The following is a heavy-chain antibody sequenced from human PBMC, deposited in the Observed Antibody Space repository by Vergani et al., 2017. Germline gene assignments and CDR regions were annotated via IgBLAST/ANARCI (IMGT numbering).Heavy chain of an antibody. CDR1: GFTLSNYD. D-gene: IGHD3-16*01. CDR2: IQFDGSNQ. Sequence: QVQLVESGGGVVQRGGSLRLSCATSGFTLSNYDMQWIRQGPGKGLEFVAFIQFDGSNQYYAASVKGRFTLARDFSKNTLYLQMNSLRTDDTATYYCAKHFRGWGIDYWGQGTQVIVSS. CDR3: AKHFRGWGIDY. V-gene: IGHV3-30*02. J-gene: IGHJ4*02.